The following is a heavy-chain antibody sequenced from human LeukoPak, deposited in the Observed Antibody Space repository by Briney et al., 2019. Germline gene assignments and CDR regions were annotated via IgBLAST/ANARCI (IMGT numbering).Heavy chain of an antibody. J-gene: IGHJ4*02. V-gene: IGHV3-21*01. Sequence: GGSLRLSCAASGFTFSSYSMNWVRQAPGKGLEWVSSISSSSSYIYYVDSVKGRFTISRDNAKNSLYLQTNSLRAEDTAVYYCARVYAGVDYWGQGTLVTVSS. D-gene: IGHD2-2*01. CDR2: ISSSSSYI. CDR1: GFTFSSYS. CDR3: ARVYAGVDY.